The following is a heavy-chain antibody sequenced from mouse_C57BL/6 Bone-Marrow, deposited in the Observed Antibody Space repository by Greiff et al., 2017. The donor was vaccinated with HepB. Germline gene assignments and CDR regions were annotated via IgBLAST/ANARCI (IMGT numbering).Heavy chain of an antibody. Sequence: QVHVKQSGAELVKPGASVKISCKASGYAFSSYWMNWVKQRPGKGLAWIGQIYPGDGDPNYNGKFKGKATLTADKSSSTAYMQLSSLTSEDSAIYFCANYGYDLDDWGQGTTLTVSS. J-gene: IGHJ2*01. CDR3: ANYGYDLDD. CDR2: IYPGDGDP. CDR1: GYAFSSYW. V-gene: IGHV1-80*01. D-gene: IGHD2-2*01.